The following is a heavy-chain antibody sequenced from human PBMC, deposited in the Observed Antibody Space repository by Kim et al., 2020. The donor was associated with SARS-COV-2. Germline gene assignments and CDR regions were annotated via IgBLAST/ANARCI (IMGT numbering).Heavy chain of an antibody. D-gene: IGHD3-22*01. Sequence: GESLQISCKGSGYSFTSYWISWVRQMPGKGLEWMGRIDPSDSYTNYSPSFQGHVTISADKSISTAYLQWSSLKASDTAMYYCARHGYYYDSSGYYNFDYWGQGTLVTVSS. CDR2: IDPSDSYT. V-gene: IGHV5-10-1*01. CDR3: ARHGYYYDSSGYYNFDY. J-gene: IGHJ4*02. CDR1: GYSFTSYW.